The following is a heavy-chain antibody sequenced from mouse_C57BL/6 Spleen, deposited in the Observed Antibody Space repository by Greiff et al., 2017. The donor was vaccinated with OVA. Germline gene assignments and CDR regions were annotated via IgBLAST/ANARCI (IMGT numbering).Heavy chain of an antibody. D-gene: IGHD2-10*02. CDR3: TRAEYEPGFAY. CDR1: GYTFTDYE. CDR2: IDPETGGT. J-gene: IGHJ3*01. V-gene: IGHV1-15*01. Sequence: QVQLKESGAELVRPGASVTLSCKASGYTFTDYEMHWVKQTPVHGLEWIGAIDPETGGTAYNQKFKGKAILTADKSSSTAYMELRSLTSEDSAVDYCTRAEYEPGFAYWGQGTLVTVSA.